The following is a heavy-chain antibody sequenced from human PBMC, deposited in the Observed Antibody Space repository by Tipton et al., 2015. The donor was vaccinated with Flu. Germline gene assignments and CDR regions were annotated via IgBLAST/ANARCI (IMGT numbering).Heavy chain of an antibody. CDR1: GDSMGSLYF. V-gene: IGHV4-38-2*01. CDR2: FHRSGNG. D-gene: IGHD4-11*01. J-gene: IGHJ5*01. Sequence: LRLSCSVSGDSMGSLYFWGWTRQAQGKGLDCIGIFHRSGNGHYNPSLKSRVTMSVDSSKNQFSLRLPSVTAADPAVYFCARRDYSNYVSEPKNWFDSWGQGALVTVSS. CDR3: ARRDYSNYVSEPKNWFDS.